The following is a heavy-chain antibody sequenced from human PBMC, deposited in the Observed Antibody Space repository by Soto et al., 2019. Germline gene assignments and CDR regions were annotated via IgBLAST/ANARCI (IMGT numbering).Heavy chain of an antibody. CDR2: VYYSGGT. CDR1: GGSIDNSHSF. D-gene: IGHD3-16*01. Sequence: PSETLSLTCDVSGGSIDNSHSFWGWVRQPPGRGLEFLGSVYYSGGTYYNPSLKSRVTVSVDTSKNQVSLRVRSVTVAETAMYHCARYGGSAQPHYLDHWGQGIPVTVSS. CDR3: ARYGGSAQPHYLDH. V-gene: IGHV4-39*01. J-gene: IGHJ4*02.